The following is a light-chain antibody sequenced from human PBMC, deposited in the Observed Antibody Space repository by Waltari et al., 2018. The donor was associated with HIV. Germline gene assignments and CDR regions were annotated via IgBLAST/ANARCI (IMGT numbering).Light chain of an antibody. CDR1: QDVATW. Sequence: DIQMTQSPSSVSASVGDRVTITCRASQDVATWLAWTQQRPGEAPRLLIYAASALQTGVPSRFSGDGSETDFTLTINNLQPEDFATYYCQQAYDFPPTFGQGTKVE. J-gene: IGKJ1*01. V-gene: IGKV1-12*01. CDR2: AAS. CDR3: QQAYDFPPT.